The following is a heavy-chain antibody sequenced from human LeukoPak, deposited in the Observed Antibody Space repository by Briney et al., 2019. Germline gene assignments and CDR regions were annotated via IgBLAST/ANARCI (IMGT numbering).Heavy chain of an antibody. CDR1: GGSINRYF. Sequence: SETLSLTCSVSGGSINRYFWSWIRQPPGKGLEWIGHIYYSGTTNYNPSLKSRVTVSVDMSKNQFSVKLTSVTAADTAVYYCARVVRLLWFGEFNWFDPWGQGTLVTVSS. V-gene: IGHV4-59*01. D-gene: IGHD3-10*01. CDR3: ARVVRLLWFGEFNWFDP. CDR2: IYYSGTT. J-gene: IGHJ5*02.